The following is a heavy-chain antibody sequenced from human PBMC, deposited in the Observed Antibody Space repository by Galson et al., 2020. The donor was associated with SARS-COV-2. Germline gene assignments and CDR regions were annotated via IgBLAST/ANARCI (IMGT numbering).Heavy chain of an antibody. V-gene: IGHV4-4*02. CDR1: GGSISSSNW. J-gene: IGHJ6*03. Sequence: GTLSLTCVVSGGSISSSNWWGWFRQPPGQGLAWIGEIYHTGSTTYNESLKSRVTMSVDKSKNQFSLNLRSVTAADTGVYYCAKFDYYYMDVWGKGTTVTVSS. CDR3: AKFDYYYMDV. CDR2: IYHTGST.